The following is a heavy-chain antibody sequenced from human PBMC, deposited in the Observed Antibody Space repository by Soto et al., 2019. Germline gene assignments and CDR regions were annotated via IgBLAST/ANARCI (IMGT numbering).Heavy chain of an antibody. Sequence: VVSLRLSCAASGFSFGSYALSWVRQAPGKGLEWVSTISGSDGKTFYADSVKGRFSISRDTSQSTLYLQMNSLRADDTAMYYCARWSYLDDWGQGTRVTVSS. CDR3: ARWSYLDD. D-gene: IGHD3-10*01. CDR1: GFSFGSYA. V-gene: IGHV3-23*01. CDR2: ISGSDGKT. J-gene: IGHJ1*01.